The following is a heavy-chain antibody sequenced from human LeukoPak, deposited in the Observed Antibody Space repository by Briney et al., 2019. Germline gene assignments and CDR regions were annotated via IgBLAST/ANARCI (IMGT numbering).Heavy chain of an antibody. CDR3: AREHSSGLQGRDY. CDR2: IKPSGGST. J-gene: IGHJ4*02. CDR1: GYTFTSYY. Sequence: GASVNVSCKASGYTFTSYYMHWVRQAPGQGLEWMGIIKPSGGSTTYAQNFQGRVTMTRDTSTSTVYMELSSLRSEDTALYYCAREHSSGLQGRDYLGQGTLVTVSS. V-gene: IGHV1-46*01. D-gene: IGHD6-19*01.